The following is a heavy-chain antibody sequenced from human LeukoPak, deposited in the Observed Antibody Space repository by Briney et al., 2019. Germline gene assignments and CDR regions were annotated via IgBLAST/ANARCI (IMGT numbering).Heavy chain of an antibody. J-gene: IGHJ3*02. CDR2: ISGSGGST. CDR3: ASFGVVLHDAFDI. Sequence: GGSLRLSRAASGFTFSSYAMSWVRQAPGKGLEWVSAISGSGGSTYYADSVKGRFTISRDNSKNTLYLQMNSLRAEDTAVYYCASFGVVLHDAFDIWGQGTMVTVSS. V-gene: IGHV3-23*01. D-gene: IGHD3-3*01. CDR1: GFTFSSYA.